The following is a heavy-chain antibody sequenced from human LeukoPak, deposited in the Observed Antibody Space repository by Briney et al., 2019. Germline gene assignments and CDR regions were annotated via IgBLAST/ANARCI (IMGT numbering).Heavy chain of an antibody. V-gene: IGHV1-2*02. CDR2: INPNSGGT. CDR1: GYTFTGYY. J-gene: IGHJ3*02. Sequence: ASVKVSCKASGYTFTGYYMHWVRQAPGQGLEWMGWINPNSGGTNYAQKFQGRVTMTRDTSISTAYMELSRLRSDDTAVYYCARAEIFQVAGPDAFDTWGQGTMVTVSS. CDR3: ARAEIFQVAGPDAFDT. D-gene: IGHD6-19*01.